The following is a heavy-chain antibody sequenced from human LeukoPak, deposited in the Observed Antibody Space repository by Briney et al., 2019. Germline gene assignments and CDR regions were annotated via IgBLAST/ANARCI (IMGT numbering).Heavy chain of an antibody. Sequence: ASVKVSCKASGGTFSSYAISWVRQAPGQGLEWMGGIIPIFGTANYAQKFQGRVTITADESTSTAYMELSSLRSEDTAVYYCARGSWAGYCSSTSCYWFDPWGQGTLVTVSS. J-gene: IGHJ5*02. CDR1: GGTFSSYA. CDR2: IIPIFGTA. D-gene: IGHD2-2*01. CDR3: ARGSWAGYCSSTSCYWFDP. V-gene: IGHV1-69*13.